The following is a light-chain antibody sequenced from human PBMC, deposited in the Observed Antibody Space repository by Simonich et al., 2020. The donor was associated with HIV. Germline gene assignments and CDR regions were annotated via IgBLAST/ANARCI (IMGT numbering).Light chain of an antibody. CDR2: KAS. CDR3: LQHNSYPLT. V-gene: IGKV1-5*03. CDR1: QSISSW. J-gene: IGKJ3*01. Sequence: DIQMTQSPSTLSASVGNRVTITFRASQSISSWLAWYQQKPGKAPKLLIYKASSLEGGVPSRFSGSGSGTESTLTITSLQPEDFATYYCLQHNSYPLTFGPGTKVDIK.